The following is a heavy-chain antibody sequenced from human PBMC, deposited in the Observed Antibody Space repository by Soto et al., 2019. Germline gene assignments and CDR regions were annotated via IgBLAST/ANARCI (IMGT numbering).Heavy chain of an antibody. Sequence: GGSLRLSCAASGFTFSSYWMSWVRQAPGKGLEWVANIKQDGSEKYYVDSVEGRFTISRDNAKNSLYLQMNSLRAEDTVVYYCASEGAYYDFWSGYYRHYYYYGMDVWGQGTTVTVSS. CDR1: GFTFSSYW. V-gene: IGHV3-7*01. CDR2: IKQDGSEK. D-gene: IGHD3-3*01. J-gene: IGHJ6*02. CDR3: ASEGAYYDFWSGYYRHYYYYGMDV.